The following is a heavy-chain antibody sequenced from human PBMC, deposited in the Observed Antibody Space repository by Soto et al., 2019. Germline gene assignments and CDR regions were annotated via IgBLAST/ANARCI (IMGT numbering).Heavy chain of an antibody. J-gene: IGHJ1*01. D-gene: IGHD5-12*01. V-gene: IGHV3-48*03. Sequence: PGGSLRLSCAASGFTFSSYEMNWVRQAPGKGLEWVSYISSSGSTIYYADSVKGRFTISRDNAKNSLYLQMNSLRAEDTAVYYCARERLRLIAYRGQRTLVIVSS. CDR3: ARERLRLIAY. CDR2: ISSSGSTI. CDR1: GFTFSSYE.